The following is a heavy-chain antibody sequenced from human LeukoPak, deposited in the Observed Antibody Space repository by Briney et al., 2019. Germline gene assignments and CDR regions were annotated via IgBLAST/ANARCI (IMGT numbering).Heavy chain of an antibody. CDR1: GLTFSNYA. J-gene: IGHJ4*02. Sequence: AGGSLRLSCAASGLTFSNYAINWVRQAPGKGLEWISTISSSGVTTYYADSVKGRFTISRDNSKNTLYLQMNSLRGEDTAVYYCAKAPANYVDTAMGTFDYWGQGTLVTVSS. D-gene: IGHD5-18*01. V-gene: IGHV3-23*01. CDR2: ISSSGVTT. CDR3: AKAPANYVDTAMGTFDY.